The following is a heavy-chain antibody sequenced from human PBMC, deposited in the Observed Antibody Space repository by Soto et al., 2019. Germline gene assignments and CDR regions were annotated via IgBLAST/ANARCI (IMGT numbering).Heavy chain of an antibody. CDR2: ISYDRSDK. J-gene: IGHJ6*01. Sequence: GGSLRLSCAASGFTFSNYGMHWVRQAPGKGLEWVAVISYDRSDKYYADSVKGRFSISRDNSKNTLYLQMNSLRAEDTAVYYCAKVTGHCSSSSCRRDYYYSYGMDVWGQGTTVNVPS. CDR1: GFTFSNYG. CDR3: AKVTGHCSSSSCRRDYYYSYGMDV. V-gene: IGHV3-30*18. D-gene: IGHD2-2*01.